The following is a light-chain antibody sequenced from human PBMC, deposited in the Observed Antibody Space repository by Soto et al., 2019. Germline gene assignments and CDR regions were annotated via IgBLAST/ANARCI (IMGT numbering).Light chain of an antibody. V-gene: IGKV3-11*01. Sequence: EIVLTQSPATLSLSPGERATLSCRASQSVSSYLAWYQQKPGQAPRLLIYDASNRATGIPARFSGSGSGTDFPPPTSRLDPKVFAFYSCKQGRNGPRGLTSGGGTKVDIK. CDR2: DAS. CDR3: KQGRNGPRGLT. CDR1: QSVSSY. J-gene: IGKJ4*01.